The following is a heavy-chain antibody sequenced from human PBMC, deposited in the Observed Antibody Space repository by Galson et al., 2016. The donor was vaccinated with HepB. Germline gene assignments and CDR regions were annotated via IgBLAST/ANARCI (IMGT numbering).Heavy chain of an antibody. Sequence: SLRLSCAASGFSFSTYDMNWVRQAPGKGLEWVATINGPSTATPYADSVKGRFTVSRDNSRDTLYLQMTSLRAEDTAIYYCAKVVPTGGHFFDSWGQGSLVT. CDR1: GFSFSTYD. CDR3: AKVVPTGGHFFDS. J-gene: IGHJ4*02. V-gene: IGHV3-23*01. CDR2: INGPSTAT. D-gene: IGHD6-6*01.